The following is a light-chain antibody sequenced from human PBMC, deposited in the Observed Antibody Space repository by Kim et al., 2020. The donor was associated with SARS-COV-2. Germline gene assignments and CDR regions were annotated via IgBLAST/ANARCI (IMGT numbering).Light chain of an antibody. V-gene: IGLV2-11*01. CDR2: DVN. CDR3: CSYAGGYTWV. Sequence: QSALTQPRSVSGSPGQSVTISCTGTSSDVGTYDLVSWYQQLPGKAPTLMICDVNKRPSGVPDRFSGSKSGKTASLTISGLQAEDEADYYCCSYAGGYTWVFGGGTKVTVL. CDR1: SSDVGTYDL. J-gene: IGLJ3*02.